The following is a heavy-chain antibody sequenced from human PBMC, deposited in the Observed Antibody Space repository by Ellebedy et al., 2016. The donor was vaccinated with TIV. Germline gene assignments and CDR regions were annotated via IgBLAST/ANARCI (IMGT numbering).Heavy chain of an antibody. D-gene: IGHD1-26*01. J-gene: IGHJ3*01. CDR2: IGESGRNT. Sequence: GESLKISCAASGFTFTDVYMAWIRQAPGKGLEWVSHIGESGRNTNYADSVKGRFTISRDNAKNSLFLQMNTLGADVSAVYYCAKEIRTGSGAGFDVWGQGTMVTVSS. V-gene: IGHV3-11*01. CDR3: AKEIRTGSGAGFDV. CDR1: GFTFTDVY.